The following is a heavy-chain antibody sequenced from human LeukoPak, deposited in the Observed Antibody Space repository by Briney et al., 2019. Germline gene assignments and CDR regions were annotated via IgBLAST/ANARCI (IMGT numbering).Heavy chain of an antibody. CDR2: IYSGGST. Sequence: GGSLRLSCAASGFTVSSNYMSWVRQAPGKGLEWVSVIYSGGSTYYADSVKGRFTISRDNSKNTLYLQMNSLRSEDTAVYYCARDWKQGSGWFFDYWGQGTLVTVSS. D-gene: IGHD6-19*01. J-gene: IGHJ4*02. CDR1: GFTVSSNY. CDR3: ARDWKQGSGWFFDY. V-gene: IGHV3-53*05.